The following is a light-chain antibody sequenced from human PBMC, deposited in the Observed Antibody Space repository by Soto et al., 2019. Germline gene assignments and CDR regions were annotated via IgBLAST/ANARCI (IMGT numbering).Light chain of an antibody. CDR3: QHYNSYSLT. Sequence: DIQMTQSPSTLSASVGDRVTITCRASQSISSWLAWYQQKPGKAPKLLIYKASSLESGVPSRFSGRGSGTEFTLTISSLQPDDFATYYCQHYNSYSLTFGQGTKVEIK. CDR2: KAS. V-gene: IGKV1-5*03. CDR1: QSISSW. J-gene: IGKJ1*01.